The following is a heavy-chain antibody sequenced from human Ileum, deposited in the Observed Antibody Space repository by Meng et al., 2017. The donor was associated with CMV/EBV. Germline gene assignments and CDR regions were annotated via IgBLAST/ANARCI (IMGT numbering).Heavy chain of an antibody. J-gene: IGHJ5*02. CDR3: TTGQWGQRRQAAATKFDP. CDR2: IRSKADDLTT. V-gene: IGHV3-15*01. D-gene: IGHD2-15*01. CDR1: GFTFSNAW. Sequence: GGSLRLSCAASGFTFSNAWMSWVRQAPGKGLEWVGRIRSKADDLTTDYAAPVKGRFTISRDDSKSTLYLKMNSLRIEDTAVYYCTTGQWGQRRQAAATKFDPWGQGTLVTVSS.